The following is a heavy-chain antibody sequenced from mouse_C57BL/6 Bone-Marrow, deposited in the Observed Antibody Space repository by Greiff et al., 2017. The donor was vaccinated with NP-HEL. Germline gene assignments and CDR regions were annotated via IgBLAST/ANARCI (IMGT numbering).Heavy chain of an antibody. D-gene: IGHD1-1*01. CDR3: ASPITTVGYFDV. Sequence: VQGVESGAELVKPGASVKISCKASGYAFSSYWMNWVKQRPGKGLEWIGQIYPGDGDTNYNGKFKGKATLTADKSSSTAYMQLSSLTSEDSAVYFCASPITTVGYFDVWGTGTTVTVSS. CDR2: IYPGDGDT. CDR1: GYAFSSYW. J-gene: IGHJ1*03. V-gene: IGHV1-80*01.